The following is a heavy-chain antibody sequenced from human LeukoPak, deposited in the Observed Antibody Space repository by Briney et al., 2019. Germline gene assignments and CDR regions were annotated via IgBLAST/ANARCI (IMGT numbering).Heavy chain of an antibody. J-gene: IGHJ6*03. CDR1: GFIFSDYY. Sequence: PGGSLGLSCTTSGFIFSDYYMSWIRQAPGKGLEWVSYISSSGSIIYYADSVKGRFTISRDNAKNSLYLQMNSLRAEDTAVYYCARVGYGDYEPDYYYYYYMDVWGKGTTVTVSS. CDR2: ISSSGSII. D-gene: IGHD4-17*01. CDR3: ARVGYGDYEPDYYYYYYMDV. V-gene: IGHV3-11*01.